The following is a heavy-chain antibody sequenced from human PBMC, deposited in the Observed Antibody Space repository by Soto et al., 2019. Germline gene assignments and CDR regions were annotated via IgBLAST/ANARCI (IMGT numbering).Heavy chain of an antibody. CDR2: IIPIFGTA. J-gene: IGHJ4*02. CDR1: GGTFSSYA. CDR3: AIAMVRGVMTYYFHY. Sequence: QVQLVQSGAEVKKPGSSVKVSCKASGGTFSSYAISWVRQAPGQGLEWMGGIIPIFGTANYAQKFQGRVTITEDESTSTAYMELSSLRPEDTGVYYCAIAMVRGVMTYYFHYWGQGTLVTVSS. D-gene: IGHD3-10*01. V-gene: IGHV1-69*12.